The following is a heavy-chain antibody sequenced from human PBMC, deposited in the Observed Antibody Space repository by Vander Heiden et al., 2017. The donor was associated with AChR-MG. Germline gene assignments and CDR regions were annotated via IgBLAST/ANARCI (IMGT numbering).Heavy chain of an antibody. V-gene: IGHV1-46*03. CDR3: ARYLAYYGMDV. Sequence: QVQLAQSGAEVKKPGASVKISCKASGNTHSSYYIHWDRQAPGQGLEWMGVISPNGGITRYAQKFQGRVTMTDDTSTSTVYVELSSLRSEDTAVYYCARYLAYYGMDVWGQGTTVTVSS. CDR2: ISPNGGIT. CDR1: GNTHSSYY. J-gene: IGHJ6*02.